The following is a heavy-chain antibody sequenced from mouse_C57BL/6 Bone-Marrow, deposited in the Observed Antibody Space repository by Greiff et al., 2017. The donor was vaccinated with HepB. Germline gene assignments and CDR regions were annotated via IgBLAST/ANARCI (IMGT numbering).Heavy chain of an antibody. CDR1: GFNIKDDY. CDR2: IDPENGDT. Sequence: EVKVVESGAELVRPGASVKLSCTASGFNIKDDYMHWVKQRPEQGLEWIGWIDPENGDTEYASKFQGKATITADTSSNTAYLQLSSLTSEDTAVYYCTTPVDYWGQGTSVTVSS. V-gene: IGHV14-4*01. J-gene: IGHJ4*01. CDR3: TTPVDY.